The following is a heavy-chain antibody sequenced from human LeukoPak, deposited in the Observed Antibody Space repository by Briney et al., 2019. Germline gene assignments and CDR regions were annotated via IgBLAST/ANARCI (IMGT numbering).Heavy chain of an antibody. Sequence: PGGSLRLSCAASGFTFSSYNMNWVRQAPGKGLEWVSSITSSSTYIYYADSVKGRFTISRDNSKNTLYLQMNSLRAEDTAVYYCAAITWVHYYYYMDVWGKGTTVTISS. CDR3: AAITWVHYYYYMDV. CDR1: GFTFSSYN. V-gene: IGHV3-21*01. D-gene: IGHD3-16*01. CDR2: ITSSSTYI. J-gene: IGHJ6*03.